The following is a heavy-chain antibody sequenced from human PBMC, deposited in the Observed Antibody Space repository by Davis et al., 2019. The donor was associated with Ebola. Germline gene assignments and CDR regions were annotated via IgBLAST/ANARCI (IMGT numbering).Heavy chain of an antibody. CDR1: GYSISSGYY. Sequence: PSETLSLTCTVSGYSISSGYYWGWIRQPPGKGLEWIGSIYHSGSTYYNPSLKSRVTISVDTSKNQFSLKLSSVTAADTAVYYCATRDSNRRRGYYYYMDVWGKGTTVTVSS. CDR3: ATRDSNRRRGYYYYMDV. D-gene: IGHD1-14*01. J-gene: IGHJ6*03. V-gene: IGHV4-38-2*02. CDR2: IYHSGST.